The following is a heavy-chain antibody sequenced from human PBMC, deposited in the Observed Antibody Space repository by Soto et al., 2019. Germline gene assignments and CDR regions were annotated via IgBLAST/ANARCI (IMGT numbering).Heavy chain of an antibody. CDR1: GYTFTDYY. J-gene: IGHJ4*02. V-gene: IGHV1-2*02. D-gene: IGHD6-19*01. CDR2: INPTSGGT. CDR3: SRASAVVGGSSSSLPNDY. Sequence: ASVKVSCKASGYTFTDYYVHWVRQAPGQGLEWMGWINPTSGGTSYAQTFQGRVTMTRDTSISTAYLELSSLTSDDTAVYYCSRASAVVGGSSSSLPNDYGGQGTLVTVSS.